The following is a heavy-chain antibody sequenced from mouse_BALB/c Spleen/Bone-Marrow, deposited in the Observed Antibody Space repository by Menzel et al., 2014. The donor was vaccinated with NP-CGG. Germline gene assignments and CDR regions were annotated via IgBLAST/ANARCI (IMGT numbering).Heavy chain of an antibody. CDR1: GLTFSSFG. CDR2: INSGSSTI. V-gene: IGHV5-17*02. J-gene: IGHJ2*01. Sequence: DVHLVESGGGLVQPGGSRKLSCAASGLTFSSFGMHWVRQAPEKGLEWVAYINSGSSTIYYADTVKGRFTISRDNPKNTLFLQMTSLRSEDTAMYYCTRGGNWDDFDYWGQGTTLAVSS. CDR3: TRGGNWDDFDY. D-gene: IGHD4-1*01.